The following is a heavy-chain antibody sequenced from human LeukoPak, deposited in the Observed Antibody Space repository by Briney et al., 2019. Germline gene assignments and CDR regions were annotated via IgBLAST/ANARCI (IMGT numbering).Heavy chain of an antibody. Sequence: QPGGSLRLSCAASGFTFSSYSMNWVRQAPGEGLEWVSYISSSSSTIYYADSVKGRFTISRDNAKNSLYLQMNSLRDEDTAVYYCARDRAARHKAYYYYYYMDVWGKGTTVTVSS. J-gene: IGHJ6*03. CDR2: ISSSSSTI. CDR3: ARDRAARHKAYYYYYYMDV. D-gene: IGHD6-6*01. V-gene: IGHV3-48*02. CDR1: GFTFSSYS.